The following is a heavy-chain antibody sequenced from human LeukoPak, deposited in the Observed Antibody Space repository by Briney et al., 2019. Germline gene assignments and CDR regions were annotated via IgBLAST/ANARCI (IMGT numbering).Heavy chain of an antibody. V-gene: IGHV4-31*03. Sequence: SQTLSLTCTVSGGSISSGDYYWSWLRQHPGEGLEWIGYIYYSGSTYYNPSLKSRVTISVDTSKNQFSLKLSSVTAADTAVYYCARVCSGGSCYSSFDYWGQGTLVTVSS. J-gene: IGHJ4*02. CDR3: ARVCSGGSCYSSFDY. CDR2: IYYSGST. CDR1: GGSISSGDYY. D-gene: IGHD2-15*01.